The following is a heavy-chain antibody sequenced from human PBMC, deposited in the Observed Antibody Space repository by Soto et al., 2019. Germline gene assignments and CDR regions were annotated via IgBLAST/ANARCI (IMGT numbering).Heavy chain of an antibody. Sequence: QVQLQESGPGLVKPSETLSLTCTVSGGSVSSGSYYWSWIRQPPGKGLEWIAYVYYSGSTNYNPSHKYRVTISVDTSKNQFSLKLSSVTAADTAVYYCARDGVARRFDYWGQGTLVTVSS. CDR1: GGSVSSGSYY. D-gene: IGHD3-3*01. CDR3: ARDGVARRFDY. CDR2: VYYSGST. V-gene: IGHV4-61*01. J-gene: IGHJ4*02.